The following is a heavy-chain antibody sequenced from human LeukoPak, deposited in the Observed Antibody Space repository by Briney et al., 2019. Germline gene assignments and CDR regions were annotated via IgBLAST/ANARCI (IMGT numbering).Heavy chain of an antibody. Sequence: SVKASCKASGYPFTANNLTWVRKPPGQGLEWMGGTSTNSGGTTYAKRFKARATMTREPSISTAYTELTSLRSDDTAVYYCVRGWSDGDDSRGQGTLVTVSS. CDR2: TSTNSGGT. J-gene: IGHJ4*02. D-gene: IGHD2-15*01. CDR3: VRGWSDGDDS. V-gene: IGHV1-2*02. CDR1: GYPFTANN.